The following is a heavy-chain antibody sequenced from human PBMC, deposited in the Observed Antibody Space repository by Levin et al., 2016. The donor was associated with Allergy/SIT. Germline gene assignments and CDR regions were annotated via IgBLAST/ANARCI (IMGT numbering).Heavy chain of an antibody. CDR3: ARDPIYCSSTSCYEGFRGGGMDV. Sequence: WVRQAPGQGLEWMGWISAYNGNTNYAQKLQGRVTMTTDTSTSTAYMELRSLRSDDTAVYYCARDPIYCSSTSCYEGFRGGGMDVWGQGTTVTVSS. D-gene: IGHD2-2*01. CDR2: ISAYNGNT. J-gene: IGHJ6*02. V-gene: IGHV1-18*01.